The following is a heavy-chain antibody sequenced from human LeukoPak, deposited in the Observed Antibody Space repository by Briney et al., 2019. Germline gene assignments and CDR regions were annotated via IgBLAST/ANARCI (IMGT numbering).Heavy chain of an antibody. D-gene: IGHD5-18*01. V-gene: IGHV4-39*01. CDR3: ARLRQLWLYGIDMIAFYI. Sequence: SEALSLTCTVSGGPLSRSCYYWGWIRQPPGKGLEWIGSIYYSGSTYYNPSLKSRVTISVDTSKNQFSLKLSSVTAADTAVYYCARLRQLWLYGIDMIAFYIWGQGTMVTVSS. CDR1: GGPLSRSCYY. CDR2: IYYSGST. J-gene: IGHJ3*02.